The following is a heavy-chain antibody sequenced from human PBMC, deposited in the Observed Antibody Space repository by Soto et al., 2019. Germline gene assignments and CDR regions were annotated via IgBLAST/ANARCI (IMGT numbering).Heavy chain of an antibody. Sequence: GGSLRLSCGASGFTFSSYGMHWVRQAPGKGLEWVAVISYDGSNKYYADSVKGRFTISRDNSKNTLYLQMNSLRAEDTAVYYCAKGAPGAALVDYWGQGTLVTVSS. V-gene: IGHV3-30*18. CDR2: ISYDGSNK. D-gene: IGHD6-13*01. CDR1: GFTFSSYG. CDR3: AKGAPGAALVDY. J-gene: IGHJ4*02.